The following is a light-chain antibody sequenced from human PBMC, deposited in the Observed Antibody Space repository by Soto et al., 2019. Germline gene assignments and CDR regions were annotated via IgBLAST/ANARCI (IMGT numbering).Light chain of an antibody. V-gene: IGLV2-14*01. Sequence: QSVLTQPASVSASPGQSITISCTGTSSDVGGYNYVSWFQQHPGKAPKLMIYEVSNRPSGVSNRFSGSKSGNTASLTISGLQAEDEAEYHCCSYTNRATYVFGTGTKVTVL. CDR3: CSYTNRATYV. CDR2: EVS. CDR1: SSDVGGYNY. J-gene: IGLJ1*01.